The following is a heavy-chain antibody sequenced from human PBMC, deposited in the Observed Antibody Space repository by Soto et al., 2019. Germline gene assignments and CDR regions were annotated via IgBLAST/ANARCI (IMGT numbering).Heavy chain of an antibody. V-gene: IGHV1-8*02. Sequence: ASVKVSCKASGYTFTSYYMHWVRQAPGQGLEWMGWMNPNSGNTGYAQKFQGRVTMTRNTSISTAYMELSSLRSEDTAVYYCARVVPAAPDAFDIWGQGTMVTVSS. CDR2: MNPNSGNT. J-gene: IGHJ3*02. D-gene: IGHD2-2*01. CDR3: ARVVPAAPDAFDI. CDR1: GYTFTSYY.